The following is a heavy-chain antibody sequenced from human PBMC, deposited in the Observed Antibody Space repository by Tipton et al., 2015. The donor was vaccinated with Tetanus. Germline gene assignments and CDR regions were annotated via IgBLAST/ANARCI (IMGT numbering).Heavy chain of an antibody. CDR1: GDRVSSNTDA. CDR2: TYYRSKWYN. J-gene: IGHJ3*01. V-gene: IGHV6-1*01. CDR3: GRGSGLGLDAFDF. D-gene: IGHD3-16*01. Sequence: GLVKPSQTLSLTCAISGDRVSSNTDAWNWIRQSPSRGLEWLGRTYYRSKWYNDYALSVKSRITINPDPSKNQCSLQLKSVTPEGTAMYYCGRGSGLGLDAFDFWGRGTMVTVSS.